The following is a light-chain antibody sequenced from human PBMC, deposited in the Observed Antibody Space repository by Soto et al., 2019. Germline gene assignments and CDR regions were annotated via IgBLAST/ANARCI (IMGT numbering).Light chain of an antibody. CDR2: DAS. Sequence: EIVLTQSPATLSLSPGARATLSCRASQSVGKYLAWYQQKPGQAPSLLIYDASNKATGIPSRFSGSGSGADFTLTITRQEPEDFAVYYCHQRSNWPHTCGGGNKVVIK. V-gene: IGKV3-11*01. CDR3: HQRSNWPHT. J-gene: IGKJ4*01. CDR1: QSVGKY.